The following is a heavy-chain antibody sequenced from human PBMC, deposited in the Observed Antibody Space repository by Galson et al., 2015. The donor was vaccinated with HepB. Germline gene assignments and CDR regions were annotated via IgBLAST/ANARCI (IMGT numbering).Heavy chain of an antibody. V-gene: IGHV1-69*13. CDR2: IIPIFGTA. CDR1: GGTFSSYA. CDR3: ARGERRATAFDY. D-gene: IGHD5-24*01. J-gene: IGHJ4*02. Sequence: SVKVSCKASGGTFSSYAISWVRQAPGQGLEWMGGIIPIFGTANYAQKFQGRVTITADESTSTAYVELSSLRSEDTAVYYCARGERRATAFDYWGQGTLVTVSS.